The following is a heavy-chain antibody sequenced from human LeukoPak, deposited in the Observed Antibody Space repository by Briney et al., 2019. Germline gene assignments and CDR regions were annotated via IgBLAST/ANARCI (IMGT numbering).Heavy chain of an antibody. CDR1: GGSFSGYY. CDR3: AVKTTVTMFDY. CDR2: INHSGST. V-gene: IGHV4-34*01. Sequence: PSETLSLTCAVYGGSFSGYYWSWIRQPPGKGLEWIGEINHSGSTNYNPSLKSRVTISVDTSKNQFSLKLSSVTAADTAVYYCAVKTTVTMFDYWGQGTLVTVSS. J-gene: IGHJ4*02. D-gene: IGHD4-11*01.